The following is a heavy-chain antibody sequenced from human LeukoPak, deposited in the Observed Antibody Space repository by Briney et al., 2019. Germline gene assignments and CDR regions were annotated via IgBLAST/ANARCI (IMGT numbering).Heavy chain of an antibody. D-gene: IGHD2-21*01. V-gene: IGHV3-7*01. CDR2: IRPDGSEG. CDR3: ARDVAYSAFDY. CDR1: GITFSNSW. J-gene: IGHJ4*02. Sequence: GGSLRLSCTTSGITFSNSWMSWVRQAPGKGLEWVATIRPDGSEGYYADSVRCRFTISRDNSKNSFYLQMSSLRAEDTGVFYCARDVAYSAFDYWGQGTLVTVSS.